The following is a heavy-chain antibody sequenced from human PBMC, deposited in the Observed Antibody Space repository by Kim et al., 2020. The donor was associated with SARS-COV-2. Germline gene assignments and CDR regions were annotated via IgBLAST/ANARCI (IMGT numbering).Heavy chain of an antibody. V-gene: IGHV3-21*01. J-gene: IGHJ6*02. CDR1: GFTFSTYS. D-gene: IGHD2-2*01. CDR2: ISSTSAYI. CDR3: ARNLVATTKSYGIVF. Sequence: GGSLRLSCAASGFTFSTYSMNWVRQAPGKGLEWVSSISSTSAYIYDADSVKGRFTISRDNAKDSLYLQMNSLRDEDTAVYYCARNLVATTKSYGIVFWGPGTTVTVS.